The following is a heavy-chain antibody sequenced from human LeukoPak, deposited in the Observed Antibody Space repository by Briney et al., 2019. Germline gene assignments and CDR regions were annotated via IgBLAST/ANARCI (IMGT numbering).Heavy chain of an antibody. V-gene: IGHV1-8*01. D-gene: IGHD6-13*01. Sequence: ASVKVSCKASGYTFTNDNINWVRQATGRGLEWMGWMSPNNGNTGFAQKFQDRVTLTRNTSISTAYMELSSLRSEDTAVYYCARGIPADYWGQGTLVTVSS. CDR3: ARGIPADY. CDR1: GYTFTNDN. J-gene: IGHJ4*02. CDR2: MSPNNGNT.